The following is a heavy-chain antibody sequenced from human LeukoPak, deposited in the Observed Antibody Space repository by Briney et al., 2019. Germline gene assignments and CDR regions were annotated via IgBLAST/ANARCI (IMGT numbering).Heavy chain of an antibody. Sequence: SETLSLTCTVSGGSISSYYWSWIRQPPGKGLEWIGYIYYSGSTNYNPSLKSRVTISVDTSKNQFSLKLSSVTAADTAVYYCARHLLGFDAFDIWGQGTMVTVSS. V-gene: IGHV4-59*08. CDR1: GGSISSYY. CDR3: ARHLLGFDAFDI. D-gene: IGHD2/OR15-2a*01. J-gene: IGHJ3*02. CDR2: IYYSGST.